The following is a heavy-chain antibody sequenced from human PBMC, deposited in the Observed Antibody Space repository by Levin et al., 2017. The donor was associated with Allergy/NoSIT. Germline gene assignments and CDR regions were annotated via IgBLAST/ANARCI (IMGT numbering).Heavy chain of an antibody. CDR1: GFTFSNSW. D-gene: IGHD2-2*01. Sequence: PGESLKISCAASGFTFSNSWMHWVRQAPGEGLVWVSRINSDGSSIVYADSVKGRFTISRDNAKNTVYLQMNSLTAEDTAVYFCAREPTSALDVWGQGTMVTVSS. CDR2: INSDGSSI. J-gene: IGHJ3*01. V-gene: IGHV3-74*01. CDR3: AREPTSALDV.